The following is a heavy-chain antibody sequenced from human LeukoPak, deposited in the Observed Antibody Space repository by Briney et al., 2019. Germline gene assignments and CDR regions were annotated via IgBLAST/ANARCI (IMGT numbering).Heavy chain of an antibody. Sequence: ASVNVSCKASGYTFTSYYIHWVRQAPGQGLEWMGIINPSGGSTSYAQKFQGRVTMTRDTSTSTVYMELSSLRSEDTAVYYCARDLEFGLVYFDYWGQGTLDTVSS. CDR1: GYTFTSYY. CDR2: INPSGGST. J-gene: IGHJ4*02. D-gene: IGHD3-3*01. V-gene: IGHV1-46*01. CDR3: ARDLEFGLVYFDY.